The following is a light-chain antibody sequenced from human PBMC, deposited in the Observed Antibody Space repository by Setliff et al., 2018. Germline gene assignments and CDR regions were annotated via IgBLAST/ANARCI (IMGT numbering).Light chain of an antibody. Sequence: QSVLTQPASVSGSPGQSITISCTGSSSDVGNYKDVSWYQQHPGKAPKLIIYEVTKRPSGVSDRFSGSKSGNTASLTISGLQAEDEAYYYCLSYTSKTTHALFAGGTKVTVL. V-gene: IGLV2-14*02. CDR3: LSYTSKTTHAL. CDR2: EVT. J-gene: IGLJ2*01. CDR1: SSDVGNYKD.